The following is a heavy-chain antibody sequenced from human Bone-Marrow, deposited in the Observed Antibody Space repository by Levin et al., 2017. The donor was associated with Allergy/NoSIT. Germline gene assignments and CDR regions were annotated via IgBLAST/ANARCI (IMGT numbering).Heavy chain of an antibody. D-gene: IGHD1-7*01. V-gene: IGHV3-15*07. CDR2: IKSKTDGGTT. CDR1: GFTFSNAW. J-gene: IGHJ6*02. CDR3: TTDWNYGYYYYYYGMDV. Sequence: GESLKISCAASGFTFSNAWMNWVRQAPGKGLEWVGRIKSKTDGGTTDYAAPVKGRFTISRDDSKNTLYLQMNSLKTEDTAVYYCTTDWNYGYYYYYYGMDVWGQGTTVTVSS.